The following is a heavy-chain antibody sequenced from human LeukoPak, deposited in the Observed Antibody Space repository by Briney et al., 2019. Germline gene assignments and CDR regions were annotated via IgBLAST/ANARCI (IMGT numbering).Heavy chain of an antibody. CDR1: GGTFSSYA. CDR2: IIPIFGPA. D-gene: IGHD3-3*01. CDR3: ARGLLRRHTDY. Sequence: ASVKVSCKASGGTFSSYAISWVRQAPGQGLEWMGGIIPIFGPANYAQKFQGRITITADESTSTAYMELSSLRSEDTAVYYCARGLLRRHTDYWGQGTLVPVSS. V-gene: IGHV1-69*01. J-gene: IGHJ4*02.